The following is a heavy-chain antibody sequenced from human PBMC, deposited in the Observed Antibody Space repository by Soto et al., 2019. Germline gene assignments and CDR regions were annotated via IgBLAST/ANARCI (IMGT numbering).Heavy chain of an antibody. CDR2: IWYDGSNK. CDR1: GFTFSSYG. V-gene: IGHV3-33*01. Sequence: QVQLVESGGGVVQPGRSLRLSCAASGFTFSSYGMHWVRQAPGKGLEWVAVIWYDGSNKYYADSVKGRFTISRDNSKNTRYLQMNSLRAEDTAVYYCARGDSSWYYFDYWGQGTLVTVSS. J-gene: IGHJ4*02. D-gene: IGHD6-13*01. CDR3: ARGDSSWYYFDY.